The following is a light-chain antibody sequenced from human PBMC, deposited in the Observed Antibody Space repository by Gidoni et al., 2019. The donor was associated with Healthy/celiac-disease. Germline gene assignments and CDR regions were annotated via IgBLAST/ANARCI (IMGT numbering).Light chain of an antibody. CDR1: QCISSW. J-gene: IGKJ3*01. Sequence: DIQMTQSPSSVSASVGDRVTITCRASQCISSWLAWYQQKPGNAPKLLIYAASSLQSGVPSRFSGSGSGTDFTLTISSLQPEEFATYYCQQANSFPPFTFGPGTKVDIK. CDR3: QQANSFPPFT. V-gene: IGKV1D-12*01. CDR2: AAS.